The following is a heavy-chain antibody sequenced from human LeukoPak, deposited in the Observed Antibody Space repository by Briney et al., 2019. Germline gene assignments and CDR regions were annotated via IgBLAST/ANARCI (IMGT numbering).Heavy chain of an antibody. D-gene: IGHD1-26*01. CDR2: ISGSGGST. Sequence: GGSLRLSCAASGFTFSSYGMSWVRQAPGKGLEWVSAISGSGGSTYYADSVKGRFTISRDNSKNTLYLQMNSLRAEDTAVYYCANLESEWELRLLDYWGQGTLVTVSS. J-gene: IGHJ4*02. CDR1: GFTFSSYG. CDR3: ANLESEWELRLLDY. V-gene: IGHV3-23*01.